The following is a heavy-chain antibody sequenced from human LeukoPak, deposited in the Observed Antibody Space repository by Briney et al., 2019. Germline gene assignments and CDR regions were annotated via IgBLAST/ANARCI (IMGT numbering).Heavy chain of an antibody. J-gene: IGHJ3*02. CDR2: IYPGDSDT. D-gene: IGHD2-15*01. V-gene: IGHV5-51*01. CDR3: ARRGGLTDAFDI. CDR1: RYKFTSYW. Sequence: GESLQISCKGSRYKFTSYWIGWVRQMPGKGLEWMGIIYPGDSDTRYSPSFQGQVTISADKAITTACLQWSSLKASDTAMYCCARRGGLTDAFDIWGQGTMVTVSS.